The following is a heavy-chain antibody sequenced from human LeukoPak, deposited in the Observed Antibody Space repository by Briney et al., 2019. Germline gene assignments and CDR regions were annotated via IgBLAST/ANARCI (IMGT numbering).Heavy chain of an antibody. CDR2: INPNSGGT. CDR1: GYTFTGYY. V-gene: IGHV1-2*06. D-gene: IGHD3-22*01. Sequence: GASVKVSCKASGYTFTGYYMHWVRQAPGQGLEWMGRINPNSGGTNYAQNFQGRVTMTRDTSISTAYMELSRLRSDDTAVYYCASFYYDSRGYYRADYWGQGTLVTVSS. J-gene: IGHJ4*02. CDR3: ASFYYDSRGYYRADY.